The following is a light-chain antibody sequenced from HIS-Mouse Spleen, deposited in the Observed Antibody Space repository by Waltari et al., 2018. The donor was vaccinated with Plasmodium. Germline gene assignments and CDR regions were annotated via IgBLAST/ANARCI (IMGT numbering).Light chain of an antibody. CDR1: SPIFGSTS. CDR3: AAWDDSLSGPV. J-gene: IGLJ3*02. Sequence: QSVLTQPPSASGTPGQRAPISCSASSPIFGSTSVYLYQRLPGTAPKLLIYRNNQRPSGVPDRFSGSKSGTSASLAISGLRSEDEADYYCAAWDDSLSGPVFGGGTKLTVL. V-gene: IGLV1-47*01. CDR2: RNN.